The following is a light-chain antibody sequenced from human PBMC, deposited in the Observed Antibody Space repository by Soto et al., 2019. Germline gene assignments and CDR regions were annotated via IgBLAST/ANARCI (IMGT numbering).Light chain of an antibody. J-gene: IGKJ1*01. CDR1: QSVSSNY. V-gene: IGKV3-20*01. Sequence: DIVLTQSPGTLSLSPWERATLSCRASQSVSSNYLAWYQQKPGQAPTLLIYGAATRATGVPDRFSGSGSGTDVTLTISRLEPEDFAVYHCQQYGSLSWTFGQGTKVDNK. CDR3: QQYGSLSWT. CDR2: GAA.